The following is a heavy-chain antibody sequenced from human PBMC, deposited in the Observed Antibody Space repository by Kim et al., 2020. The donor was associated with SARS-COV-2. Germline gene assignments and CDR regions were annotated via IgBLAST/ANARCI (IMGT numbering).Heavy chain of an antibody. V-gene: IGHV3-23*01. CDR1: GFTFSSYA. D-gene: IGHD3-10*01. Sequence: GGSLRLSCAASGFTFSSYAMTWVRQAPGKGLEWVSVISGGGGTTFYADSVKGRFTISRDNSKNTLYLQMNSLRVEDTAVYYCAKAPHGGGYSVPDHWGQGTLVIVSS. CDR2: ISGGGGTT. CDR3: AKAPHGGGYSVPDH. J-gene: IGHJ4*02.